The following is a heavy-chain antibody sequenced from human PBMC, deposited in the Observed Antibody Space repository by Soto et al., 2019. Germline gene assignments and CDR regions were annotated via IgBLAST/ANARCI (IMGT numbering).Heavy chain of an antibody. CDR1: GYGFTGYY. V-gene: IGHV1-2*04. CDR2: INPNSGGT. J-gene: IGHJ6*02. CDR3: ARDSFRFGELNGMDV. Sequence: GASVTVSWQAAGYGFTGYYMHWVRQAPRQGLEWMGWINPNSGGTNYAQKFQGWVTMTRDTSISTAYMELSRLRSDDTAVYYCARDSFRFGELNGMDVWGQGTTVTVSS. D-gene: IGHD3-10*01.